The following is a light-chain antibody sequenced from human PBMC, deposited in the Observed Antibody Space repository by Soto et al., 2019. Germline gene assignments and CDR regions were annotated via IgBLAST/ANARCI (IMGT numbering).Light chain of an antibody. Sequence: QSVLTQSPSASASLGASVKLTCTLSSGLSSYAIAWPQQQPEKGPRYLMKINSDGSHSKGDGIHDRFSGSSCGAERYLTTSSLHSEDEADYCCQNWVGTGNVVFGGGTKLTVL. CDR2: INSDGSH. V-gene: IGLV4-69*01. CDR3: QNWVGTGNVV. J-gene: IGLJ2*01. CDR1: SGLSSYA.